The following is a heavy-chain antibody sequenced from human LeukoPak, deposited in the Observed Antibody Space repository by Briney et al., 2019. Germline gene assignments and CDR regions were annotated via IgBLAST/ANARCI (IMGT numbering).Heavy chain of an antibody. CDR1: GFTFSSYS. CDR2: ISSSSSYI. J-gene: IGHJ6*02. D-gene: IGHD3-3*01. Sequence: GGSLRLSCAASGFTFSSYSMNWVRQAPGKGLEWVSSISSSSSYIYHADSVKGRFTISRDNAKNSLYLQMNSLRAEDTAVYYCAAPRSGPYYYYGVDVWGQGTTVTVSS. V-gene: IGHV3-21*01. CDR3: AAPRSGPYYYYGVDV.